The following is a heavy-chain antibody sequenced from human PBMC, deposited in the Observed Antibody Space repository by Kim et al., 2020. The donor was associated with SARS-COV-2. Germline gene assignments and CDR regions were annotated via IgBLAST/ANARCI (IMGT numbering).Heavy chain of an antibody. CDR1: GFTFNSYA. CDR2: ISSSGSNT. D-gene: IGHD3-22*01. V-gene: IGHV3-23*01. CDR3: AKDTQDTLIKATDLDY. J-gene: IGHJ4*01. Sequence: GGSLRLSCAASGFTFNSYAMSWVRQAPGKGLEWVSSISSSGSNTYYADSVKGRFTISRDNAKNTLYLQMNSLRAEDTAVYYCAKDTQDTLIKATDLDYLG.